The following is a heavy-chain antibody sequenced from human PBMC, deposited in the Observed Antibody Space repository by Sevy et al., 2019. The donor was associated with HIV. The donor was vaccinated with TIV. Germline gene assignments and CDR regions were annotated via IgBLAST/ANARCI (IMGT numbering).Heavy chain of an antibody. CDR2: IYIGGST. V-gene: IGHV3-53*01. CDR1: GLTVSSNF. Sequence: GGSLRLSCAASGLTVSSNFMSWVRQAPGKVLEWVSVIYIGGSTYYADSVKGRFTISRDDSKNTLYLQMNSLRAEDTAVYYCARGKHISDYYGSFDYWGQGTLVTVSS. CDR3: ARGKHISDYYGSFDY. J-gene: IGHJ4*02. D-gene: IGHD3-3*01.